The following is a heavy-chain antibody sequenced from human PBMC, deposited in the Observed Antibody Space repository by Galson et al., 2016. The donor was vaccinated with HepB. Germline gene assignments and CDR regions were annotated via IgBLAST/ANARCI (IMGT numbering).Heavy chain of an antibody. CDR1: GLPFSNSI. Sequence: SLRLSCAVFGLPFSNSIIHWVRQAPGKGLEWVTAVSFDGISFYYADSVKGRFTISRDSSKNTVNVQMDSLRPEDTAVYYCAREVHTSGYCGVFDIWGQGTMVAVSS. V-gene: IGHV3-30*14. CDR3: AREVHTSGYCGVFDI. J-gene: IGHJ3*02. D-gene: IGHD3-22*01. CDR2: VSFDGISF.